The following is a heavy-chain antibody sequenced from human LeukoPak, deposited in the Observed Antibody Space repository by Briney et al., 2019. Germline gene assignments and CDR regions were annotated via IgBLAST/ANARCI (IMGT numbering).Heavy chain of an antibody. J-gene: IGHJ4*02. V-gene: IGHV4-39*07. CDR1: GGSISSSSYY. CDR2: IYYSGST. D-gene: IGHD3-16*01. CDR3: ARDRGSYFDY. Sequence: SETLSLTCTVSGGSISSSSYYWGWIRQPPGKGLEWIGSIYYSGSTYYNPSLKSRVTISVDTSKNQFSLKLSSVTAADTAVYYCARDRGSYFDYWGQGALVTVSS.